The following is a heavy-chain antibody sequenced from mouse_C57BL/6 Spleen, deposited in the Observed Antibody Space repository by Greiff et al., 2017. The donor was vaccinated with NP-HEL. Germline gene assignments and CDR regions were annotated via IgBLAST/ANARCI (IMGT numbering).Heavy chain of an antibody. CDR3: AGELRGFDY. Sequence: QVQLQQPGAELVMPGASVKLSCKASGYTFTSYWMHWVKQRPGQGLEWIGEIDPSDSYTNYNQKFKGKSTLTVDKSSSTAYMQLSSLTSEDSAVYSCAGELRGFDYWGQGTTLTVSS. D-gene: IGHD1-1*01. CDR2: IDPSDSYT. J-gene: IGHJ2*01. CDR1: GYTFTSYW. V-gene: IGHV1-69*01.